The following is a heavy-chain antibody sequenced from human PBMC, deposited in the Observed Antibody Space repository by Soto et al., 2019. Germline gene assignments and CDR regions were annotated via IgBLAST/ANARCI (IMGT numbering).Heavy chain of an antibody. CDR1: GGSVSSGSYY. V-gene: IGHV4-61*01. J-gene: IGHJ6*02. CDR2: IYYSGST. D-gene: IGHD1-20*01. CDR3: ARDSPYNWNYYYYYGMDV. Sequence: QVQLQESGPGLVKPSETLSLTCTVSGGSVSSGSYYWSWIRQPPGKGLEWIGYIYYSGSTNYNPSLKSRVTISVDTSKNQFSLKLSSVTAADTAVYYCARDSPYNWNYYYYYGMDVWGQGTTVTVSS.